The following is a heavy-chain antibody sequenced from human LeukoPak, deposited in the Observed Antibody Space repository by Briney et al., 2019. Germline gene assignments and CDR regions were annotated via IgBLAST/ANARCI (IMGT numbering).Heavy chain of an antibody. V-gene: IGHV4-59*01. J-gene: IGHJ4*02. CDR3: ARISASLGELSLNYFDY. D-gene: IGHD3-16*02. CDR1: GGSLSSYF. Sequence: SETLSLTCTVSGGSLSSYFWSWIRQPPGKGLGWIAYIYHSGSSFYNPSLKSRVTISIDTSKSQFSLKLRSVTAADTAVYYCARISASLGELSLNYFDYWGQGTLVTVSS. CDR2: IYHSGSS.